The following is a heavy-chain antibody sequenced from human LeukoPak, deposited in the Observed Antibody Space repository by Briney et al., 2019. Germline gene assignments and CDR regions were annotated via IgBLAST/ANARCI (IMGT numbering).Heavy chain of an antibody. D-gene: IGHD6-19*01. J-gene: IGHJ6*04. CDR2: INPRGST. CDR1: GGSFSSHY. Sequence: SETLSLTCGVSGGSFSSHYWTWIRQPPGKGLEWIGEINPRGSTNCNPSLESRVTVSADTSRNQLSLSLTSVTAADSAVYFCARGLRQGSAWAWGPKEKSYQYMDVWGTGTTVIVSS. CDR3: ARGLRQGSAWAWGPKEKSYQYMDV. V-gene: IGHV4-34*01.